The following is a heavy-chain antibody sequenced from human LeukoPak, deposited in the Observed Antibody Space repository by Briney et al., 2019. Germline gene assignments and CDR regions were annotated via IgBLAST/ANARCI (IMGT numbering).Heavy chain of an antibody. CDR1: GFSFSSHW. CDR3: ARASIAVAGTGHFSP. CDR2: ISDDGSYT. J-gene: IGHJ5*02. V-gene: IGHV3-74*01. Sequence: GGSLRLSCAASGFSFSSHWVHWVRQAPGKGLVWVSRISDDGSYTSNVDSVKGRFTISRDNVNNMLYLHMNSLRAEDTAVYYCARASIAVAGTGHFSPWGQGTLVTVSS. D-gene: IGHD6-19*01.